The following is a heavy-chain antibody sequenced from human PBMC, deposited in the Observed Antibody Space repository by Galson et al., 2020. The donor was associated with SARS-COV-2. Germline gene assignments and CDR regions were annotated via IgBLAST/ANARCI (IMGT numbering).Heavy chain of an antibody. V-gene: IGHV3-23*01. Sequence: GGSLRLTCAASGFTFSNYAMSWVRQAPGKGMEWVSATSSSGDSTYYADSVKGRFTCSRENSKNTLYLQINGPRADDAAVYYCARDLYPGYTFAVGEAFDYWGQGTLVTVSS. CDR1: GFTFSNYA. D-gene: IGHD1-26*01. CDR3: ARDLYPGYTFAVGEAFDY. CDR2: TSSSGDST. J-gene: IGHJ4*02.